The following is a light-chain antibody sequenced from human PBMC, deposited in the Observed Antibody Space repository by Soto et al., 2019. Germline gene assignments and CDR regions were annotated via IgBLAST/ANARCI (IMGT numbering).Light chain of an antibody. Sequence: QSALTQPPSASGSPGQSVTISCTGTSSEVGDYNYVSWDQQHAGKAPKLVIYEVTKRPSGVPDRFSGSKSANTASLTVSGLQAEDEADYYCSSFASSNTWVFGGGTKVTVL. CDR3: SSFASSNTWV. J-gene: IGLJ3*02. V-gene: IGLV2-8*01. CDR1: SSEVGDYNY. CDR2: EVT.